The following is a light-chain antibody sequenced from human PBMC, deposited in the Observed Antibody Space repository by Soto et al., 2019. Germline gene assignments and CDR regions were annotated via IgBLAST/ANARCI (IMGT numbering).Light chain of an antibody. J-gene: IGLJ3*02. CDR2: GNN. CDR1: SSNIGAGYD. V-gene: IGLV1-40*01. Sequence: QSVLTQPPSVSGAPGQRVTISCTGSSSNIGAGYDVHWYQQFPGTAPKLLIYGNNNRPSGVPDRFSGSKSGPSASLAITGLQAEDEADYYCQSHDSSLSGSVFGGGTKVTVL. CDR3: QSHDSSLSGSV.